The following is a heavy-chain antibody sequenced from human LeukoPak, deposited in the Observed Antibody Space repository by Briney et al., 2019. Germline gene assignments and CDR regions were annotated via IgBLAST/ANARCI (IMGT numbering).Heavy chain of an antibody. D-gene: IGHD5-18*01. Sequence: QPGGSLRLSCAASGFTVSNNYMNWVRQAPRKGLEWVSVIYSSGSTYYADSVKGRFTISRHNSKNTLYLQMNSLRPEDTAVYYCVYVDTVMATGDYWGQGTLVTVSS. CDR1: GFTVSNNY. V-gene: IGHV3-53*04. J-gene: IGHJ4*02. CDR2: IYSSGST. CDR3: VYVDTVMATGDY.